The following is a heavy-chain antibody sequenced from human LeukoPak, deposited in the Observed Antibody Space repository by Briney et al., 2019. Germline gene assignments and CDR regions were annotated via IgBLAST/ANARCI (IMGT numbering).Heavy chain of an antibody. CDR2: IYYSGST. D-gene: IGHD4-17*01. Sequence: PSETLSLTCTVSGGSISSYYWSWIRQPPGKGLEWIGYIYYSGSTNYNPSLKSRVTISVDTSKNQFSLNLTSVTAADTAVYYCARGRTLRGGDDYWGQGTLVTVSS. V-gene: IGHV4-59*01. J-gene: IGHJ4*02. CDR3: ARGRTLRGGDDY. CDR1: GGSISSYY.